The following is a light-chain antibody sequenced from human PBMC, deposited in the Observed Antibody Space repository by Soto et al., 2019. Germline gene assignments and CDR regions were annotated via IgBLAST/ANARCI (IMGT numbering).Light chain of an antibody. Sequence: QSALTQPASVSGSPGQSITISCTGTSSDVGGYNYVSWYQQHPGKAPKLMIYEVNNRPSGVSNRFSGSKSGNTASLTISGLQAEDEADYYCSSYTSSIPVVFGGGTKLTVL. CDR3: SSYTSSIPVV. V-gene: IGLV2-14*01. CDR1: SSDVGGYNY. J-gene: IGLJ2*01. CDR2: EVN.